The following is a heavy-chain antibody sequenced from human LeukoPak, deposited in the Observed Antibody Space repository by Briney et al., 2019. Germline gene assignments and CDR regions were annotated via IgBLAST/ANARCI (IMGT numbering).Heavy chain of an antibody. V-gene: IGHV3-48*03. CDR3: AELGITMIGGV. Sequence: GGSLRLSCAASGFTFSSYEMNWVRQAPGKGLEWVSYISSSGSTIYYADSVKGRFAISRDNAKNSLYLQMNSLRAEDTAVYYCAELGITMIGGVWGKGTTVTISS. CDR1: GFTFSSYE. D-gene: IGHD3-10*02. CDR2: ISSSGSTI. J-gene: IGHJ6*04.